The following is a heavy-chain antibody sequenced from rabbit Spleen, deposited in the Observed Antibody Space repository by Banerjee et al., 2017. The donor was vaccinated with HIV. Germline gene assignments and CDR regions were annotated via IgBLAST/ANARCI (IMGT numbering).Heavy chain of an antibody. J-gene: IGHJ6*01. D-gene: IGHD8-1*01. CDR2: IHGGSKDNI. CDR3: ARDSGTSFSTYGMDL. V-gene: IGHV1S40*01. CDR1: GFSFSAGYY. Sequence: QQLEESGGGLVKPGASLTLTCKASGFSFSAGYYMCWVRQAPGKGLECIACIHGGSKDNIYYANWAKGRFTISKTSSTTVTLQMTSLTVADTATYFCARDSGTSFSTYGMDLWGPGTLVTVS.